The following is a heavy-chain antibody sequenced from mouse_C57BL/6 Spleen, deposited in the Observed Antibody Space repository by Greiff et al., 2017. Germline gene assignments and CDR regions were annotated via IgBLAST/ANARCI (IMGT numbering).Heavy chain of an antibody. Sequence: QVQLQQSGPELVKPGASVKISCKASGYAFSSSWMNWVKQRPGKGLEWIGRIYPGDGDTNYNGKFKGKATLTADKSSSTAYMQLSSLTSEDSAVYFCARGYCNYVNAMDYWGQGTSDTVSS. CDR3: ARGYCNYVNAMDY. V-gene: IGHV1-82*01. CDR2: IYPGDGDT. J-gene: IGHJ4*01. CDR1: GYAFSSSW. D-gene: IGHD2-10*02.